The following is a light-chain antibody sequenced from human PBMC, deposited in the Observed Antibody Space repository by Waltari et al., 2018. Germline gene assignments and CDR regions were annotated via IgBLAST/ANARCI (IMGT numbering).Light chain of an antibody. J-gene: IGKJ1*01. V-gene: IGKV3-20*01. Sequence: EIVLTQSPGTLSLSPGERATLSCRASQGVGKYLAWYQQRPGQAPRRLLYYTSIRATGIPDRFSGSGYGTDFSLTISRLEPEDFAVYFCQKYDFLPATFGQGTTVEIK. CDR3: QKYDFLPAT. CDR1: QGVGKY. CDR2: YTS.